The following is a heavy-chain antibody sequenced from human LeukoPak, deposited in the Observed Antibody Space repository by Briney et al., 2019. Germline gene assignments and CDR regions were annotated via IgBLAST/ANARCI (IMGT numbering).Heavy chain of an antibody. Sequence: SETLSLTCTVSGGSISSTTYCWSWVRQPPGKGLEWIGCMYYSGSTYYSSSLKSRVTISVDTSKNQFSLKLSSVTAADTAVYYCARGLDWFDPWGQGTLVTVSS. V-gene: IGHV4-39*07. CDR3: ARGLDWFDP. J-gene: IGHJ5*02. CDR2: MYYSGST. CDR1: GGSISSTTYC.